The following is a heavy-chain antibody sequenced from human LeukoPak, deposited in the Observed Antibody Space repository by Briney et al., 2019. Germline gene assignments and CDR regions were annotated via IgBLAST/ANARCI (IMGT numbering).Heavy chain of an antibody. CDR1: GGTFSSYA. CDR2: IIPIFGTA. CDR3: ARDRGNPYYDFWSGYYGGDDAFDI. Sequence: SVKVSCKASGGTFSSYAISWVRQAPGQGLEWMGGIIPIFGTANYAQKFQGRVTITADESTSTAYMELSSLRSEDTAVYYCARDRGNPYYDFWSGYYGGDDAFDIWGQGTMVSVSS. D-gene: IGHD3-3*01. V-gene: IGHV1-69*13. J-gene: IGHJ3*02.